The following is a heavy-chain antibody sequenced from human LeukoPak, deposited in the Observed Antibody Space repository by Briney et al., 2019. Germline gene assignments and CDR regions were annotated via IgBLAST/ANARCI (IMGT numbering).Heavy chain of an antibody. Sequence: PSETLSLTCTVSGASVSSGDYHWSWVRQAPGKGLEWIGHNQNPSYNPSLKSRVVISIHTSRNHFSLTLNTMTAADTATYFCVTYFVNGGGRGHWGPGALVTVSS. CDR1: GASVSSGDYH. D-gene: IGHD3-9*01. J-gene: IGHJ4*02. V-gene: IGHV4-61*03. CDR2: HNQNP. CDR3: VTYFVNGGGRGH.